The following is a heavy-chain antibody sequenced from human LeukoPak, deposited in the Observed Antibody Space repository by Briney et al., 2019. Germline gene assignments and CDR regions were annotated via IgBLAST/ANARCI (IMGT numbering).Heavy chain of an antibody. D-gene: IGHD3-22*01. CDR2: IYTSGST. Sequence: SETLSPTCTVSGGSISSYYWSWIRQPPGKGLEWIGYIYTSGSTNYNPSLKSRVTISVDTSKNQFSLKLSSVTAADTAVYYCARILYYYDSSGYYHGGYYYYYMDVWGKGTTVTVSS. CDR1: GGSISSYY. J-gene: IGHJ6*03. V-gene: IGHV4-4*09. CDR3: ARILYYYDSSGYYHGGYYYYYMDV.